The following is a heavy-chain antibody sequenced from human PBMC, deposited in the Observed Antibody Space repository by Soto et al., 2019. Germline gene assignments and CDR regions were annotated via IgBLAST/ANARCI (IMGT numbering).Heavy chain of an antibody. CDR2: INAGNGNT. CDR1: GYTFTSYA. Sequence: QVQLVQSGAEVKKPGASVKVSCKASGYTFTSYAMHWVRQAPGQRLEWMGWINAGNGNTKYSQKFQGRVTITRDTCACTADRELSSLRSEDTDVYYCARKAEGGYNYVYGGQGTLGTVSS. D-gene: IGHD5-12*01. V-gene: IGHV1-3*01. CDR3: ARKAEGGYNYVY. J-gene: IGHJ4*02.